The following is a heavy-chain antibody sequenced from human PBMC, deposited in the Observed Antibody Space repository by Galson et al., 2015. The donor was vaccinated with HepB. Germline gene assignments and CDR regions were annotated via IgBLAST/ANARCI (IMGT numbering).Heavy chain of an antibody. CDR3: ARFWHYGDY. CDR2: INSDGSDT. D-gene: IGHD3-3*01. J-gene: IGHJ4*02. V-gene: IGHV3-74*01. Sequence: SLRLSCAASGLTISGYWMHWVRQAPGKGLEWVSRINSDGSDTSYADSVKGRFTISRDNAKNTLYLQMNSLRAEDTAIYYCARFWHYGDYWGQGTLVTVSS. CDR1: GLTISGYW.